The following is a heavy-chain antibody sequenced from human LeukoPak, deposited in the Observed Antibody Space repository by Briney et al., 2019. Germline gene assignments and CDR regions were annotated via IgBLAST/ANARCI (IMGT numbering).Heavy chain of an antibody. CDR1: GFTFSTYA. V-gene: IGHV3-7*05. J-gene: IGHJ6*02. CDR3: ARRRGDV. Sequence: GGSLRLSCAASGFTFSTYAMSWVRQAPGKGLEWVAILNQDGSEKYYVDSVKGRFTISRDNAENSLYLQTNSLRVEDTAIYYCARRRGDVWGQGTTVTVSS. CDR2: LNQDGSEK.